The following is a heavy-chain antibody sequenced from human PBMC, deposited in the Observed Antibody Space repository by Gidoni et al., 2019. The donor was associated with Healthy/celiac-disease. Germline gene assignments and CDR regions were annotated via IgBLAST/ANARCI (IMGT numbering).Heavy chain of an antibody. V-gene: IGHV3-66*01. D-gene: IGHD2-15*01. Sequence: EVQLVASGGGLVQPGGSLRLSCAASGFTVSSNYMSWVRQAPGKGLEWVSVIYSGGSTYYADSVKGRFTISRDNSKNTLYLQMNSLRVEDTAVYYCARVMYGSPFDPWGQGTLVTVSS. CDR2: IYSGGST. CDR3: ARVMYGSPFDP. CDR1: GFTVSSNY. J-gene: IGHJ5*02.